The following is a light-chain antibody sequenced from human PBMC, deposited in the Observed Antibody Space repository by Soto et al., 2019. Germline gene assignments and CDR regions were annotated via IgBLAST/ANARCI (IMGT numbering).Light chain of an antibody. V-gene: IGLV2-14*03. CDR1: SSDVGAYNY. CDR3: TSYRGGSSLEV. J-gene: IGLJ2*01. CDR2: DVS. Sequence: QSALTQPASVSGSPGQSITISCTGTSSDVGAYNYVSWYQQHPGKAPKLMIYDVSNRPSGVSNRFSGSKSGNTASLIISGLQAEDEDDYYCTSYRGGSSLEVFGGGTKLTVL.